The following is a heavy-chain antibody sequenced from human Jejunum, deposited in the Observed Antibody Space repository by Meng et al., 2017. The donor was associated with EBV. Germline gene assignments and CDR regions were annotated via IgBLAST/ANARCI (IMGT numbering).Heavy chain of an antibody. D-gene: IGHD5-24*01. V-gene: IGHV3-23*01. Sequence: EVQLLESGXGLVQPGGSLRLSCAASGFTFSNYAMSWVRQPPGKGLEWVSAISAIDYSTYDADSVRGRFTISRDNSKNTLYLQMTNLKVDDTAIYYCARGDGLDYWGQGTLVTVSS. CDR1: GFTFSNYA. CDR3: ARGDGLDY. CDR2: ISAIDYST. J-gene: IGHJ4*02.